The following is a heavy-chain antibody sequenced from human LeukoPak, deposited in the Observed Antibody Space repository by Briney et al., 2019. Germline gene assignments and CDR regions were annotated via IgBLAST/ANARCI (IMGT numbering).Heavy chain of an antibody. CDR2: ISRSGG. D-gene: IGHD3-3*01. CDR3: AKGADFWSAHFDY. J-gene: IGHJ4*02. Sequence: GGSLRLSCAASGFTFTDYYMSWVRQAPGKGLEWVSAISRSGGYYADSVKGRFTISRDNSMNTLYLQMNSLRAEDTAIYYCAKGADFWSAHFDYWGQGTLVTVSS. CDR1: GFTFTDYY. V-gene: IGHV3-23*01.